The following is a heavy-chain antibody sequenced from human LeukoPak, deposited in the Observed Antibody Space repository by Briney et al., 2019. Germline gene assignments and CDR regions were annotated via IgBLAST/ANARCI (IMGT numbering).Heavy chain of an antibody. CDR2: IIPIFGTA. Sequence: ASVKVPCKASGGTFSSYAISWVRQAPGQGLEWMGGIIPIFGTANYAQKFQGRVTITADESTSTAYMELNSLRSEDTAVYYCARAPLGPFWYFDLWGRGTLVTVSS. V-gene: IGHV1-69*13. D-gene: IGHD3-16*01. J-gene: IGHJ2*01. CDR3: ARAPLGPFWYFDL. CDR1: GGTFSSYA.